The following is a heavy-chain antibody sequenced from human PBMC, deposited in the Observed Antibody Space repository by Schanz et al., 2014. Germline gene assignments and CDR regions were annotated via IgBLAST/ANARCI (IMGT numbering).Heavy chain of an antibody. CDR1: GGTFSSDT. J-gene: IGHJ4*02. V-gene: IGHV1-2*02. CDR2: INPNSGGT. CDR3: ARAPTAYCSDTSCLGTPFDY. D-gene: IGHD2-2*01. Sequence: QVHLVQSGAEVKKPGSSVKVSCKASGGTFSSDTFSWVRQAPGQGLEWMGWINPNSGGTNYAQKFQGRVTMTRDTSISTAYMELSRLRSDDTAVYYCARAPTAYCSDTSCLGTPFDYWGQGTLVTVSS.